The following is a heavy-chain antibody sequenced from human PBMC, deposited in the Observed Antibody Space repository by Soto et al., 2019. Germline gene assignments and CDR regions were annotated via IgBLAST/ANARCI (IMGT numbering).Heavy chain of an antibody. J-gene: IGHJ3*01. CDR3: ARGRGVVIPAGTPDAFDV. CDR1: GYTFNKYG. CDR2: ISAFNDYT. D-gene: IGHD6-13*01. V-gene: IGHV1-18*01. Sequence: QAQLVQSGGEVKRPGASVKVSCKASGYTFNKYGFNWVRQAPGQGLEWKGRISAFNDYTNLAQKFQGRITLTTDASTNTAYMELQIMRSDDAAMYYCARGRGVVIPAGTPDAFDVWGQGTMVTVSS.